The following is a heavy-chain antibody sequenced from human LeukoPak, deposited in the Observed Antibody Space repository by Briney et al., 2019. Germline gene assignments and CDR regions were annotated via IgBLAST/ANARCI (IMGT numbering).Heavy chain of an antibody. V-gene: IGHV3-21*01. D-gene: IGHD4-17*01. CDR2: ISSSSSYI. Sequence: TGGSLRLSCAASGFTFSSYSMNWVRQAPGKGLEWVSSISSSSSYIYYADSVKGRFTISRDNAKNSLYLQMNSLRAEDTAVYYCARDYGRPRHFDNWGQGTLVTVSS. CDR1: GFTFSSYS. CDR3: ARDYGRPRHFDN. J-gene: IGHJ4*02.